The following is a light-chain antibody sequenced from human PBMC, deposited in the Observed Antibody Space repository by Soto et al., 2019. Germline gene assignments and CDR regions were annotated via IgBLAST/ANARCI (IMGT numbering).Light chain of an antibody. CDR2: GAS. V-gene: IGKV3-20*01. J-gene: IGKJ5*01. Sequence: DTVLTQSPGTLSLSPGETATLSCRASQSVSSRLAWYQQKPGQAPRLLISGASSRATGIPDRFSGSGFGTDFTLTISRLEPEDFALYYCQHYAGGSRITFGQGTRLEI. CDR3: QHYAGGSRIT. CDR1: QSVSSR.